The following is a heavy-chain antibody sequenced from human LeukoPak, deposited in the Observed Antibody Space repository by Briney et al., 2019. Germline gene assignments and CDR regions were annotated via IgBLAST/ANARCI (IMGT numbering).Heavy chain of an antibody. D-gene: IGHD1-14*01. Sequence: SETLSLTCTVSGGSISSYYWSWIRQPAGRGLEWIGRIYSGSTNYNPSLMSRVTMSVDTSKNQFSLRLSSVTAADTAVYYCARESPGGGDYWGQGTLVTVSS. CDR1: GGSISSYY. J-gene: IGHJ4*02. CDR3: ARESPGGGDY. V-gene: IGHV4-4*07. CDR2: IYSGST.